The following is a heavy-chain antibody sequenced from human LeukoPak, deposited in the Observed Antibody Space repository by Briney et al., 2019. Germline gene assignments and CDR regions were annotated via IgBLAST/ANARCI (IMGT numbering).Heavy chain of an antibody. CDR1: GFTFSSYE. D-gene: IGHD1-26*01. CDR3: ARDPYSGSYGADYYYYMDV. CDR2: ISSSGSTI. J-gene: IGHJ6*03. V-gene: IGHV3-48*03. Sequence: GGSLRLSCAASGFTFSSYEMNWVRQAPGKGLEWVSYISSSGSTIYYADSVKGRFTISRDNAKNSLYLQMNSLRADDTAVYYCARDPYSGSYGADYYYYMDVWGKGTTVTISS.